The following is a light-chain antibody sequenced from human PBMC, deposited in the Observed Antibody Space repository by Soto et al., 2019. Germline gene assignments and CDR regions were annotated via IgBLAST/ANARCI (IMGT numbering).Light chain of an antibody. CDR1: QTISSW. J-gene: IGKJ1*01. CDR2: KAP. V-gene: IGKV1-5*03. CDR3: QHYNSYSEA. Sequence: DIQMTQSASTLSGSVGDRVTITCRASQTISSWLAWYQQKPGKAPKLLIYKAPTLKSGVPSRFSGSGSGTEFTLTISSLQPDDFATYYCQHYNSYSEAFGQGTKVELK.